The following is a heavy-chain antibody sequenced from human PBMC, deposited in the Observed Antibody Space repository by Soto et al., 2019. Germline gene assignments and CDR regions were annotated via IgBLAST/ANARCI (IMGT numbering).Heavy chain of an antibody. D-gene: IGHD5-18*01. Sequence: GGSLRLSCAASGCTFINNWMRWVRQAPGKGPEWVGRIKSNTAGGTTDFAAPVKGRFTISRDDSQNTLYLQMDSLKTEDTAVYYCSHGYYQYFNSWGPGTLVTVSS. CDR2: IKSNTAGGTT. CDR1: GCTFINNW. V-gene: IGHV3-15*01. J-gene: IGHJ4*02. CDR3: SHGYYQYFNS.